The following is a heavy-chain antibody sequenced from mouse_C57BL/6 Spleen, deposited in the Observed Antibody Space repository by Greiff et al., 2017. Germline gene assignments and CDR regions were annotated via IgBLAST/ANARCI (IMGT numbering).Heavy chain of an antibody. CDR1: GYTFTDYN. J-gene: IGHJ3*01. CDR3: ARRGLLRFSPWFAY. CDR2: INPNNGGT. Sequence: EVQLQQSGPELVKPGASVKIPCKASGYTFTDYNMDWVKQSHGKSLEWIGDINPNNGGTIYNQKFKGKATLTVDKSSSTAYMELLSLTSEDTAVYYCARRGLLRFSPWFAYWGQGTLVTVSA. D-gene: IGHD1-1*01. V-gene: IGHV1-18*01.